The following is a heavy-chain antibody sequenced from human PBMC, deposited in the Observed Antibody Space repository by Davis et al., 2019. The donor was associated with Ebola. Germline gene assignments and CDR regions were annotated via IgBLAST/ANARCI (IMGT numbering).Heavy chain of an antibody. J-gene: IGHJ4*02. Sequence: GGSLRLSCAVSGFTFDDYAMHWVRQAPGKGLEWVSGINWNSDDIGYADSVKGRFTVSRDNAKNSLYLQMSGLRAEDTAFYYCAKDTRGWLQPIFDYWGQGVLVTVSS. CDR2: INWNSDDI. CDR1: GFTFDDYA. V-gene: IGHV3-9*01. CDR3: AKDTRGWLQPIFDY. D-gene: IGHD5-24*01.